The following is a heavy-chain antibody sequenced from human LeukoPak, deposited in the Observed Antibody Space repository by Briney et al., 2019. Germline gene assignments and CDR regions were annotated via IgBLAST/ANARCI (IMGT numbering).Heavy chain of an antibody. Sequence: PSETLSLTCAVYGGSFSGYYWSWIRQPPGKGLEWIGEINHSGFTNYNPSLKSRVTISVDTSKNRSSLKLSSVTAADTAVYYCARGRLGYCSGGSCYSGLDYWGQGTLVTVSS. D-gene: IGHD2-15*01. CDR3: ARGRLGYCSGGSCYSGLDY. CDR1: GGSFSGYY. J-gene: IGHJ4*02. CDR2: INHSGFT. V-gene: IGHV4-34*01.